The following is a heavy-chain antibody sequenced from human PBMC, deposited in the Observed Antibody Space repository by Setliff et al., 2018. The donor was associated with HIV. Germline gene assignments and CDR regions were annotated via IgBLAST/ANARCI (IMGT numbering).Heavy chain of an antibody. D-gene: IGHD3-22*01. CDR3: TRDTYYDTSGYYFYSDAFDI. Sequence: PGGSLRLSCTASGFTFGDYAMSWVRQAPGKGLEWVGFIRSKPYGGTTEYAASVKGRFTISRDDFKSIAYLQMNSLKIEDTAVYYCTRDTYYDTSGYYFYSDAFDIWGQGTMVTVSS. V-gene: IGHV3-49*04. J-gene: IGHJ3*02. CDR1: GFTFGDYA. CDR2: IRSKPYGGTT.